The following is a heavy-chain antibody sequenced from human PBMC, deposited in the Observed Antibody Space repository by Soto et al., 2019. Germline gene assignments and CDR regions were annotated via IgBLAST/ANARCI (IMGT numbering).Heavy chain of an antibody. CDR2: IIPILGIA. Sequence: QVHLVQSGAEVKKPGSSVKVSCKASGGTFSSYTISWVRQAPGQGLEWMGRIIPILGIANYAQKFQGRVTITADKSTSTAYMELSSLRSEDTAVYYCARQVGATSPFDYWGQGTLVTVSS. V-gene: IGHV1-69*02. D-gene: IGHD1-26*01. CDR1: GGTFSSYT. CDR3: ARQVGATSPFDY. J-gene: IGHJ4*02.